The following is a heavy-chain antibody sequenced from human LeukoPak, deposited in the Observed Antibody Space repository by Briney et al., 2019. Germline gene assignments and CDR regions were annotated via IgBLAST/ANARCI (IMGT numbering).Heavy chain of an antibody. V-gene: IGHV4-34*01. J-gene: IGHJ5*02. Sequence: SETLSLTCAVYGGSFSGYYWSWIRQPPGKGLEWIGEINHSGSTNYNPSLKSRVTISVDTSKNQFSLKLSSVTAADTAVYYCARAPYGYKFDPWGQGTLVTVSS. CDR1: GGSFSGYY. CDR2: INHSGST. CDR3: ARAPYGYKFDP. D-gene: IGHD5-12*01.